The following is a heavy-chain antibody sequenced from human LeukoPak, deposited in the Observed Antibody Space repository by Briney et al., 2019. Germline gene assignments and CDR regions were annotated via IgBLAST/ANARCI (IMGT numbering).Heavy chain of an antibody. D-gene: IGHD6-13*01. CDR1: GGSISSYY. CDR3: AADTGYSSS. Sequence: SETLSLTCTVSGGSISSYYWSWIRQPPGKGLEWIGYIYYSGSTNYNPSLKSRVTISVDTSKNQFSLKLSSVTAADMAVYYCAADTGYSSSWGQGTLVTVSS. CDR2: IYYSGST. J-gene: IGHJ4*02. V-gene: IGHV4-59*01.